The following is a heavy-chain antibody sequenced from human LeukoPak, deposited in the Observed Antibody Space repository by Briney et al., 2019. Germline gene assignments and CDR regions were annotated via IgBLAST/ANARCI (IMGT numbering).Heavy chain of an antibody. D-gene: IGHD1-26*01. J-gene: IGHJ4*02. CDR2: ISGGGGST. Sequence: GGSLRLSCAASGFTFSSYAMSWVRQAPGKGLEWVSAISGGGGSTYYADSVKGRFTISRDNSKNTLYLQMNSLRDEDTAVYYCTRDTRVGGTMDFDYWGQGTLVTVSS. V-gene: IGHV3-23*01. CDR3: TRDTRVGGTMDFDY. CDR1: GFTFSSYA.